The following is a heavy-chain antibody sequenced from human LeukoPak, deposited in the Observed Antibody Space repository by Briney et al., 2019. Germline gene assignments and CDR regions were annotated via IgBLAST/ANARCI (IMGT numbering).Heavy chain of an antibody. CDR1: GFTFSSYS. J-gene: IGHJ4*02. Sequence: GGSLRLSCAASGFTFSSYSMNWVRQAPGKGLEWVSYISRSGSTIYYADSVKGRFTISRDNAKSSLYLQMDSLRAEDTAVYYCARDKVVGATSLDYWGQGTLVTVSS. D-gene: IGHD1-26*01. CDR2: ISRSGSTI. CDR3: ARDKVVGATSLDY. V-gene: IGHV3-48*04.